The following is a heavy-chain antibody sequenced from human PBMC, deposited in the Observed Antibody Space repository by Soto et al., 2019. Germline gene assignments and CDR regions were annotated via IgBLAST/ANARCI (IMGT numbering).Heavy chain of an antibody. Sequence: SETLSLTCTVSGGSISSGDYYWSWIRQPPGKGLEWIGYIYYSGSTYYNPSLKSRVTISVDTSKDQFSLKLSSVTAADTAVYYCAREKYDSSGRNWFDPWGQGTLVTVSS. V-gene: IGHV4-30-4*01. D-gene: IGHD3-22*01. CDR3: AREKYDSSGRNWFDP. J-gene: IGHJ5*02. CDR2: IYYSGST. CDR1: GGSISSGDYY.